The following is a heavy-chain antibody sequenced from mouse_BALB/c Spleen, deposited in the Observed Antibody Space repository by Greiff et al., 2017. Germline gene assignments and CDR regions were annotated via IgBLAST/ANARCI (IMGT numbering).Heavy chain of an antibody. Sequence: QVQLQQSGAELVKPGASVKMSCKASGYTFTSYWMHWVKQRPGQGLEWIGVIDPSDSYTSYNQKFKGKATLTVDTSSSTAYMQLSSLTSEDSAVYYCTSGGDYYGSAAWFAYWGQGTLVTVSA. D-gene: IGHD1-1*01. CDR3: TSGGDYYGSAAWFAY. CDR1: GYTFTSYW. CDR2: IDPSDSYT. V-gene: IGHV1S127*01. J-gene: IGHJ3*01.